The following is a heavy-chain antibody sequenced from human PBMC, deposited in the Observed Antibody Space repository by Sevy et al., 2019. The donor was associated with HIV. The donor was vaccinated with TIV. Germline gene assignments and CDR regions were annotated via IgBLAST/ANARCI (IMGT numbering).Heavy chain of an antibody. V-gene: IGHV3-11*01. J-gene: IGHJ6*02. CDR2: ISSSGSTI. CDR1: GFTFSDYY. CDR3: ARDSAPHWNNYYYYGMDV. D-gene: IGHD1-1*01. Sequence: GGSLRLSCAASGFTFSDYYMSWIRQAPGKGLEWVSYISSSGSTIYYADSVKGRFTISRDNAKNSLYLQMNSLRAEDTAVYYCARDSAPHWNNYYYYGMDVWGQGTTVTVSS.